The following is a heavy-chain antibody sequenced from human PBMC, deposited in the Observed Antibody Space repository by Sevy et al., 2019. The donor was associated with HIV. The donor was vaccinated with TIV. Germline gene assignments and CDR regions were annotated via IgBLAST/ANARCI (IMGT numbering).Heavy chain of an antibody. Sequence: GGSLRLSCEASGFTFSDHGMNWVRQAPGKGLEWVALISFDGSVKYYADSVKGRFNISSDNSKNTLYLQTTGLRVDDTAVYYCARGDSGGDYGMDVWGQGTTVTVSS. V-gene: IGHV3-30*03. J-gene: IGHJ6*02. CDR3: ARGDSGGDYGMDV. D-gene: IGHD3-10*01. CDR1: GFTFSDHG. CDR2: ISFDGSVK.